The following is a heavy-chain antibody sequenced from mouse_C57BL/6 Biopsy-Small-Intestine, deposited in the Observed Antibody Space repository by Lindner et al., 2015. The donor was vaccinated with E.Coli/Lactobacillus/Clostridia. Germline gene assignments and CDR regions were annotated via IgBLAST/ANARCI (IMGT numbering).Heavy chain of an antibody. D-gene: IGHD2-1*01. Sequence: VQLQESGGGLVKPGGSLKLSCAASGFTFSDYGMHWVRQVPEKGLEWVASISSGSNTIHYIDIVKGRFTISRDNAKNTLFLQMTSLRSEDTAMYYCARGNYGGDYFDYWGQGTSLIVSS. V-gene: IGHV5-17*01. CDR3: ARGNYGGDYFDY. J-gene: IGHJ2*03. CDR2: ISSGSNTI. CDR1: GFTFSDYG.